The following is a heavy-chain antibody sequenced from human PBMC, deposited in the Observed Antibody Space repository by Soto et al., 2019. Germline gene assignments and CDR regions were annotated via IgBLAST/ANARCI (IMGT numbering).Heavy chain of an antibody. CDR2: IIPILGIA. CDR3: ARAVAVAADFDY. D-gene: IGHD6-19*01. CDR1: GGTFSSYT. V-gene: IGHV1-69*02. J-gene: IGHJ4*02. Sequence: SVKVSCKASGGTFSSYTISWVRQAPGQGLEWMGRIIPILGIANYAQKFQGRVTITRDTSASTAYMELSSLRSEDTAVYYCARAVAVAADFDYWGQGTLVTVSS.